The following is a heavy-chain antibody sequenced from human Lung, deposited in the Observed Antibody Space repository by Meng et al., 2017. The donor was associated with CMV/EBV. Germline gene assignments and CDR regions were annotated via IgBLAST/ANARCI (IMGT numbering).Heavy chain of an antibody. J-gene: IGHJ5*01. D-gene: IGHD2-8*01. CDR2: VIVVFGIA. V-gene: IGHV1-69*17. CDR3: AKHSSEDAVLMTGTRWFDP. Sequence: FSSPAFSWLRRDPGRAPEWLGGVIVVFGIANYAHKFQGRVTITADTSTNTVSMELSSLTSDDTAVYYCAKHSSEDAVLMTGTRWFDPWGEGPLVTVSS. CDR1: FSSPA.